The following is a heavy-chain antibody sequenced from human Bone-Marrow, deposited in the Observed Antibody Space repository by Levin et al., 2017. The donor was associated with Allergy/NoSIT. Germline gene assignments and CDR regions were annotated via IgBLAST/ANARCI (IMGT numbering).Heavy chain of an antibody. J-gene: IGHJ4*02. V-gene: IGHV4-59*01. CDR1: GGTMNYYL. D-gene: IGHD5-12*01. CDR2: VYNSETS. CDR3: ARGRRAIVAASGAYYFDY. Sequence: PSETLSLTCSVSGGTMNYYLWSWIRQPPGKGLEWIGYVYNSETSNYNHSLEGRVTISQDMSRKQFSLWLSSVTAADTAIYYCARGRRAIVAASGAYYFDYWGQGTPVTVSS.